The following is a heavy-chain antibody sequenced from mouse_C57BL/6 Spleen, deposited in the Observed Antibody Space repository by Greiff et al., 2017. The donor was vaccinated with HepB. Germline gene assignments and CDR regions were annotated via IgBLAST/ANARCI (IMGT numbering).Heavy chain of an antibody. J-gene: IGHJ1*03. D-gene: IGHD2-1*01. CDR3: ALSYYGHVNFDV. CDR1: GYTFTSYW. CDR2: IHPNSGST. V-gene: IGHV1-64*01. Sequence: QVQLQQPGAELVKPGASVKLSCKASGYTFTSYWMHWVKQRPGQGLEWIGMIHPNSGSTNYNEKFKSKATLTVDKSSSTAYMQLSSLTSEDSAVYYCALSYYGHVNFDVWGTGTTVTVSS.